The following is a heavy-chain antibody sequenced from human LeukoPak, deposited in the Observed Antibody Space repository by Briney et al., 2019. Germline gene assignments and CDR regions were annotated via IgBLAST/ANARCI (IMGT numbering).Heavy chain of an antibody. V-gene: IGHV4-59*08. CDR1: GDFITAYY. Sequence: SETLSLTCTVSGDFITAYYWSWIRQPPGKGLEWIGYVYYSGSTEYNPSLRSRVTISVDTSKNQFSLKLSSVTAADTAVYYCARGYSSSWYFNWFDPWGQGTLVTVSS. CDR3: ARGYSSSWYFNWFDP. J-gene: IGHJ5*02. CDR2: VYYSGST. D-gene: IGHD6-13*01.